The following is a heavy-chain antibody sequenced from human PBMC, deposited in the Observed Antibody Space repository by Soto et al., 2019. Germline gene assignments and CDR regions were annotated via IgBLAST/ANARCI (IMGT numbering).Heavy chain of an antibody. J-gene: IGHJ4*02. D-gene: IGHD2-15*01. CDR2: IYHSGAT. CDR1: GASISRTNW. CDR3: ARHIAVPTTRGFDY. Sequence: QVQLQESGPGLVKPSGTLSLTCAVSGASISRTNWWSWVRQAPGEGPEWIGEIYHSGATNYNPSLKSRVIISMDTSKNQRSLRLDSVTAADTAVYFCARHIAVPTTRGFDYWGQGTLVTVSS. V-gene: IGHV4-4*02.